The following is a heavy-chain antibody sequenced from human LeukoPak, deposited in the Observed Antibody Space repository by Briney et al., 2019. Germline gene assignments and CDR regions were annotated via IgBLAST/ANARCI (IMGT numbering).Heavy chain of an antibody. Sequence: TSETLSLTCTVPGGSISSGDYYWSWIRQPPGKGLEWIGYIYYSGSTYYNPSLKSRVTISVDTSKNQFSLKLSSVTAADTAVYYCARAKVDVVVPAAMYYFDYWGQGTLVTVSS. CDR1: GGSISSGDYY. CDR2: IYYSGST. CDR3: ARAKVDVVVPAAMYYFDY. D-gene: IGHD2-2*01. J-gene: IGHJ4*02. V-gene: IGHV4-30-4*01.